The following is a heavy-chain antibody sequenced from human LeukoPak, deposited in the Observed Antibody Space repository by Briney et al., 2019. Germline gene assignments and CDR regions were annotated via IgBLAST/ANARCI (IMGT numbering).Heavy chain of an antibody. CDR3: ARVSRDGYNSRTFDY. D-gene: IGHD5-24*01. Sequence: GGSLRLSCAASGFTFSIYAMSWVRQAPGKGLEWVSSISGTSGNTYYADSVKGRFAISRDNAKNSLYLQMNSLRAEDTAVYYCARVSRDGYNSRTFDYWGQGTLVTVSS. V-gene: IGHV3-23*01. CDR2: ISGTSGNT. CDR1: GFTFSIYA. J-gene: IGHJ4*02.